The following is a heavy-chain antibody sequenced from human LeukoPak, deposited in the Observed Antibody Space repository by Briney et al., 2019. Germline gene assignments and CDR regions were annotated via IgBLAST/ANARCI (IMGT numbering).Heavy chain of an antibody. CDR2: VSKSSDYI. CDR3: ARDLLHIVVVPAAPNPNNY. Sequence: GGSLRLSCAASGFTFNSYTMNWVRQAPGKGLEWVSCVSKSSDYIYYADSVRGRFTISRDNAKNLVYLEMNSLRAEDTGVYYCARDLLHIVVVPAAPNPNNYWGQGTLVTVSS. J-gene: IGHJ4*02. CDR1: GFTFNSYT. D-gene: IGHD2-2*01. V-gene: IGHV3-21*01.